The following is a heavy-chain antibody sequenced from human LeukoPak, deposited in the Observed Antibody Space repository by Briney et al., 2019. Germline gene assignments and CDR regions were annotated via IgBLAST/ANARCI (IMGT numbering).Heavy chain of an antibody. D-gene: IGHD6-13*01. CDR2: INGSGGGT. CDR3: ARRGAAGTYYFDY. Sequence: PGGSLRLSCAASGFTFSSYVMSWVRQVPGKGREWVSAINGSGGGTYYADSVKGRFTISRDNSKNTLYLQTTSLRAEDTALYYCARRGAAGTYYFDYWGQGTLVTVSS. J-gene: IGHJ4*02. CDR1: GFTFSSYV. V-gene: IGHV3-23*01.